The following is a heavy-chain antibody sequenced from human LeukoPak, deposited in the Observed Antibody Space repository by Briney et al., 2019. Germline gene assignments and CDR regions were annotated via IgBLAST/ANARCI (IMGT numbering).Heavy chain of an antibody. J-gene: IGHJ3*02. CDR2: IIPIFGTA. V-gene: IGHV1-69*05. CDR3: ARGRWLTYAFDI. D-gene: IGHD6-19*01. Sequence: SVKVSCKASGGTFSSYAISWVRQAPGQGLEWMGGIIPIFGTANYAQKFQGGVTITTDESTSTAYMELSSLRSEDTAVYHCARGRWLTYAFDIWGQGTMVTVSS. CDR1: GGTFSSYA.